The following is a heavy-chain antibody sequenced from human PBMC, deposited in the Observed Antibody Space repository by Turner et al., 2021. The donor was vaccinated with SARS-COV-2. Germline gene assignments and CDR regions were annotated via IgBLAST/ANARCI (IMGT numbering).Heavy chain of an antibody. J-gene: IGHJ5*02. Sequence: QLQLQESGPGLVKPSETLSLTCTVSGGSISSSPYYWGWIRQPPGKGLEWIGSIYYSGITYSNPSLKSRVTISVDTSKNQFSLKLSSVTAADTAVYYCARRSEGYYGSGSHWFDPWGQGTLVTVSS. CDR2: IYYSGIT. V-gene: IGHV4-39*01. D-gene: IGHD3-10*01. CDR3: ARRSEGYYGSGSHWFDP. CDR1: GGSISSSPYY.